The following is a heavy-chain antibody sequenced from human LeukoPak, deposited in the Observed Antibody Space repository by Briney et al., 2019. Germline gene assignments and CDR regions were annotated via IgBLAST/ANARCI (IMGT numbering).Heavy chain of an antibody. CDR2: ISYDGSNK. V-gene: IGHV3-30*03. D-gene: IGHD1-26*01. CDR3: VRGSGAYYDY. Sequence: GGSLRLSCAASGFTFSSYGMHWVRQAPGKGLEWVAVISYDGSNKYYADSVKGRFTISRDNSKNTLYLQMNSLRAEDTAVYYCVRGSGAYYDYWGQGTLVSVSS. CDR1: GFTFSSYG. J-gene: IGHJ4*02.